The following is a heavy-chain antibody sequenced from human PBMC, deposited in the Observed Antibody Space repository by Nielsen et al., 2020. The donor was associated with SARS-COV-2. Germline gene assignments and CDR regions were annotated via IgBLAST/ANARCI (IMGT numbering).Heavy chain of an antibody. CDR2: ISSRSSII. J-gene: IGHJ4*02. Sequence: GGSLRLSCAASGFTFSDYYMSWIRQAPGKGLEWISYISSRSSIIYYAESVRGRFTISRDNAKSSLYLQMTSLRVEDTAVYYYARYRAQGFMGFDYWGQGTLVTVSS. V-gene: IGHV3-11*01. CDR3: ARYRAQGFMGFDY. CDR1: GFTFSDYY. D-gene: IGHD3-16*01.